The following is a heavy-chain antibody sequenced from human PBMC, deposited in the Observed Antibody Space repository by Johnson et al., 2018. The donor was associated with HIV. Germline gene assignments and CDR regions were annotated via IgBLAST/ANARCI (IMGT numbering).Heavy chain of an antibody. Sequence: QVQLVESGGGVVQPGRSLRLSCAASGFTFSSYDMHWVRQAPGKGLEWVAVISYDGSNKYFAVSVTGRSSISRDNSKNTLYLQMNSLTAEDTAVYYCAKPQWVSSGAFDIWGQGTMVTVSS. J-gene: IGHJ3*02. CDR3: AKPQWVSSGAFDI. D-gene: IGHD3-3*01. CDR2: ISYDGSNK. CDR1: GFTFSSYD. V-gene: IGHV3-30*18.